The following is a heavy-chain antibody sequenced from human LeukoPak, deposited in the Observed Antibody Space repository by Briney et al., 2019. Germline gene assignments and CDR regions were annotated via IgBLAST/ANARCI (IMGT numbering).Heavy chain of an antibody. D-gene: IGHD6-13*01. CDR1: GFTFSSYG. Sequence: GGSLRLSCAASGFTFSSYGMHWVRQAPGKGLEWVAVIWYDGSNKYYADSVKGRFTISRDNSKNTLYLQMNSLRAEDTAVYYCARAYSSSWYENWGQGTLVTVSS. CDR2: IWYDGSNK. V-gene: IGHV3-33*01. CDR3: ARAYSSSWYEN. J-gene: IGHJ4*02.